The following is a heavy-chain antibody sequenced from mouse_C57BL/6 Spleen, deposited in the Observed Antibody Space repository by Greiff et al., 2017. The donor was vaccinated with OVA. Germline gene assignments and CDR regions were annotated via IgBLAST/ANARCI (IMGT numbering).Heavy chain of an antibody. J-gene: IGHJ2*01. CDR2: IEPSDSYT. D-gene: IGHD4-1*01. Sequence: QVQLQQPGAELVRPGTSVKLSCKASGYTFTSYWMHWVKQRPGQGLEWIGVIEPSDSYTNYNQKFKGKATLTEDTSSSTAYMQLSSLTSEDSAVYYCARSKGNWYYFDYWGQGTTLTVSS. V-gene: IGHV1-59*01. CDR1: GYTFTSYW. CDR3: ARSKGNWYYFDY.